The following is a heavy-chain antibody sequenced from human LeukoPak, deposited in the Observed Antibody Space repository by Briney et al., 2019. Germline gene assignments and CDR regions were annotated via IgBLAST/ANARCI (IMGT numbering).Heavy chain of an antibody. CDR3: ARAYSGYDPFEY. CDR2: IYYSGST. D-gene: IGHD5-12*01. J-gene: IGHJ4*02. CDR1: GGSISSGGYY. V-gene: IGHV4-31*03. Sequence: SETLSLTCTVSGGSISSGGYYGSWIRQHPGKGLEWIGYIYYSGSTYYNPSLKSRVTISVDTSKNQFSLKLRSVTAADTAVYYCARAYSGYDPFEYWGQGTLVTVSS.